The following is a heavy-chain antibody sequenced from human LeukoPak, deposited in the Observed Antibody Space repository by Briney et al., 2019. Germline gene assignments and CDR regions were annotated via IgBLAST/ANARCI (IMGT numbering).Heavy chain of an antibody. CDR3: ATDRGWRTSGYYLYYFEY. J-gene: IGHJ4*02. V-gene: IGHV3-7*01. Sequence: GGSLRLSYAASGFIFTNYFMSWARQAPGKGLEWVASIKHDGSEKYYVDSVRGRFTISRDNTMNSLYLQMSSLRAEDTAVYYCATDRGWRTSGYYLYYFEYWGQGTLVTYSS. D-gene: IGHD3-3*01. CDR2: IKHDGSEK. CDR1: GFIFTNYF.